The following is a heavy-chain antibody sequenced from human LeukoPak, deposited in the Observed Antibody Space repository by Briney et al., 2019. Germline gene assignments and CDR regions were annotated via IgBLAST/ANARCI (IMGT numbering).Heavy chain of an antibody. CDR3: ARGLRWLDY. J-gene: IGHJ4*02. CDR1: GGSFSGYY. CDR2: INHSGRT. Sequence: SETLSLTCAVYGGSFSGYYWSWIRQPPGKGLEWIGEINHSGRTNYNPSLKSRVTISVDTSKNQFSLKLSSVTAADTAVYYCARGLRWLDYWGQGTLVTVSS. D-gene: IGHD4-23*01. V-gene: IGHV4-34*01.